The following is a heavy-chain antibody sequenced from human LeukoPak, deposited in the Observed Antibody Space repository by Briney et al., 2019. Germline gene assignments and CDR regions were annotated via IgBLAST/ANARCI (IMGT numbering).Heavy chain of an antibody. CDR2: ISGSGGST. Sequence: GGSLRLSCAASGFTFSSYAMSWVRQAPGKGLEWVSAISGSGGSTCYADSVKGRFTISRDNSKNTLYLQMNSLRAEDTAVYYCAKDSDVLRFLEWRPLGYWGQGTLVTVSS. CDR1: GFTFSSYA. V-gene: IGHV3-23*01. CDR3: AKDSDVLRFLEWRPLGY. D-gene: IGHD3-3*01. J-gene: IGHJ4*02.